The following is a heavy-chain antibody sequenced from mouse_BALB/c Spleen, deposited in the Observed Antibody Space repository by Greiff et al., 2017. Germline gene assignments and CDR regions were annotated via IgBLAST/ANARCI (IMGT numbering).Heavy chain of an antibody. D-gene: IGHD1-2*01. CDR3: ARDGFFTTATAWFAY. CDR1: GFTFSSYA. CDR2: ISSGGSYT. Sequence: EVKLVESGGGLVKPGGSLKLSCAASGFTFSSYAMSWVRQSPEKRLEWVAEISSGGSYTYYPDTVTGRFTISRDNAKNTLYLEMSSLRSEDTAMYYCARDGFFTTATAWFAYWGQGTLVTVSA. J-gene: IGHJ3*01. V-gene: IGHV5-9-4*01.